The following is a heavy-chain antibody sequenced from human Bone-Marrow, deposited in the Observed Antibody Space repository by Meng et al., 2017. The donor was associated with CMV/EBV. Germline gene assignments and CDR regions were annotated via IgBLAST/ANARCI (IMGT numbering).Heavy chain of an antibody. CDR2: INSDGSST. Sequence: GGSLRLSCAASGFTFSSYWMHWVRQAPGKGLVWVSRINSDGSSTSYADSVKGRFTISRDNAKNTLYLQMNSLRAEDTAVYYCAKEFRFLYPAPQYYFYYWGQGTLVTVSS. D-gene: IGHD3-3*01. V-gene: IGHV3-74*01. CDR1: GFTFSSYW. J-gene: IGHJ4*02. CDR3: AKEFRFLYPAPQYYFYY.